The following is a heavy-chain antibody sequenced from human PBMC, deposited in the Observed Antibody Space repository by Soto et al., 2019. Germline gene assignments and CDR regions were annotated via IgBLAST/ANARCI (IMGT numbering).Heavy chain of an antibody. V-gene: IGHV1-8*01. D-gene: IGHD2-2*01. CDR2: MNPNSVNT. CDR1: GYSFTSYD. J-gene: IGHJ6*02. Sequence: QVQLVQSGSEVKKPGASVKVSCKASGYSFTSYDINSVRQATGQGLEWIGWMNPNSVNTGYAQKFQGRVTMTRNTSVFTADMVLSSLRSEPTAVYYCARDRAVLVPAALNIYYAYGMDVWGQGTTVTVSS. CDR3: ARDRAVLVPAALNIYYAYGMDV.